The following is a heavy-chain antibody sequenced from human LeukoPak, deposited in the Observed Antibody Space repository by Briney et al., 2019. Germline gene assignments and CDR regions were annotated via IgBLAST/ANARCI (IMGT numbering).Heavy chain of an antibody. D-gene: IGHD4-17*01. J-gene: IGHJ4*02. CDR3: ARARRDYGRSFDY. CDR2: IIPIFGTA. V-gene: IGHV1-69*06. Sequence: GASVKVSCKASGGTFSSYAISWVRQAPGQGLEWMGGIIPIFGTANYAQKFQGRVTITADKSTSTAYMELSSLRSEDTAVYYCARARRDYGRSFDYWGQGTLVTVSS. CDR1: GGTFSSYA.